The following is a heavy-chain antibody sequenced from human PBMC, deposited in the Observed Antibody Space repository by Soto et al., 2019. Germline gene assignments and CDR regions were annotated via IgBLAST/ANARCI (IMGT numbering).Heavy chain of an antibody. D-gene: IGHD1-1*01. V-gene: IGHV3-30-3*01. Sequence: QVQLVESGGGVVQPGRSLRLSCAASGFTFSSYAMHWVRQAPGKGLEWVAVISYDGSNKYYADSVKGRFTISRDNSKNTLDLQMNSLRAEDTAVYYCARVLFNWNVKYGMDVWGQGTTVTVSS. CDR3: ARVLFNWNVKYGMDV. J-gene: IGHJ6*02. CDR1: GFTFSSYA. CDR2: ISYDGSNK.